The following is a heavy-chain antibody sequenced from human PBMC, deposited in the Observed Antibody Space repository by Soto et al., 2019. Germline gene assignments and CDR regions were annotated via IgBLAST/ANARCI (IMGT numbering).Heavy chain of an antibody. CDR1: GYTFTSYG. V-gene: IGHV1-18*01. CDR3: AKADSNYAGRFSYYYMDV. J-gene: IGHJ6*03. CDR2: ISAYNGNT. D-gene: IGHD4-4*01. Sequence: VASVKVSCKASGYTFTSYGISWVRQAPGQGLEWMGWISAYNGNTNYAQKLQGRVTMTTDTSTSTAYMELRSLRSDDTAVYYCAKADSNYAGRFSYYYMDVWGTGTMVTVSS.